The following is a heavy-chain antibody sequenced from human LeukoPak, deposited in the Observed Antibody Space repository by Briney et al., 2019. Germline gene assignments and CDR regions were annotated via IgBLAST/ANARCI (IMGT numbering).Heavy chain of an antibody. CDR1: GFTFNSYG. V-gene: IGHV3-30*18. CDR2: ISYDGSNK. J-gene: IGHJ4*02. D-gene: IGHD5-24*01. Sequence: GGSLRLSCAASGFTFNSYGMHWVRQAPGKGLEWVAVISYDGSNKYYADSVKGRFTISRDNSKNTLYLQMNSLRAEDTAVYYCAKDRDWYYFDYWGQGTLVTVSS. CDR3: AKDRDWYYFDY.